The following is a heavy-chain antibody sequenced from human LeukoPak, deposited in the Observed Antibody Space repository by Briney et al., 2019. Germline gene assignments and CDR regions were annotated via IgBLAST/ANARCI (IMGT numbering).Heavy chain of an antibody. J-gene: IGHJ4*02. Sequence: PGRSLRLSCAASGFTFSSYEMNWVRQAPGKGLEWVSYISSSGSTIYYADSVKGRFTISRDNAKNSLYLQMNSLRAEDTAVYYCASSTVTTGVVDYWGQGTLVTVSS. CDR3: ASSTVTTGVVDY. CDR1: GFTFSSYE. D-gene: IGHD4-17*01. CDR2: ISSSGSTI. V-gene: IGHV3-48*03.